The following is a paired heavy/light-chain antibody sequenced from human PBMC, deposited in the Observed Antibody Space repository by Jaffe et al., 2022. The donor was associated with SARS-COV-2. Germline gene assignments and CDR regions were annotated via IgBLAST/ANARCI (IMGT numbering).Heavy chain of an antibody. CDR3: AREIINCGTDCYLVGAWFDP. D-gene: IGHD2-21*02. CDR2: IQTSGGT. Sequence: HVQLQESGPGLVRPSQTLSLTCTVSGDSITSGSYYWTWIRQPAGKGLEYIGRIQTSGGTSYNASLRSRVTISMDTSKNQFSLRLSSVTAADTAVYYCAREIINCGTDCYLVGAWFDPWGQGTLVTVSS. J-gene: IGHJ5*02. CDR1: GDSITSGSYY. V-gene: IGHV4-61*02.
Light chain of an antibody. J-gene: IGKJ1*01. CDR2: WAA. V-gene: IGKV4-1*01. CDR3: HQYYSSPVT. Sequence: DIVMTQSPDSLAVSLGETATINCKSSQSVLYSANNKNYLAWYQQKQGQPPKVLIYWAATRESGVPDRFSGSGSGTDFTLTISSLQAEDVAVYFCHQYYSSPVTFGQGTKVEVK. CDR1: QSVLYSANNKNY.